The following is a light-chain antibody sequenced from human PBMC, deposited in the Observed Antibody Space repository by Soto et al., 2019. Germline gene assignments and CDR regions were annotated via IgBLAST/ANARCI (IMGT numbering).Light chain of an antibody. CDR2: DVS. CDR3: SSYTSSSTLV. Sequence: QSALTQPASVSGSPGQSITISCTGTSSDVGGYNYVSWYQQHPGKAPELMIYDVSNRPSGVSNRFSGSKSGNTAALTISGLQAEEEADYNCSSYTSSSTLVFGGGTKVTVL. J-gene: IGLJ2*01. CDR1: SSDVGGYNY. V-gene: IGLV2-14*01.